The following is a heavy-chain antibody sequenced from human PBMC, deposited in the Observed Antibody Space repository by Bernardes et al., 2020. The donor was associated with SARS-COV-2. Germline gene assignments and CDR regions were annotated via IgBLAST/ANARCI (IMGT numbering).Heavy chain of an antibody. J-gene: IGHJ6*02. CDR1: GGSIRGYY. CDR3: TRGKGSYFHMDV. Sequence: SLTCSVSGGSIRGYYWNWIRQPPGKGPEWIGYSSSGGSTNYNPSLKSRVTISVDSSKNQFSLKLTSVTAAAAAVYYCTRGKGSYFHMDVWGQGTRVPVSS. D-gene: IGHD1-26*01. CDR2: SSSGGST. V-gene: IGHV4-59*01.